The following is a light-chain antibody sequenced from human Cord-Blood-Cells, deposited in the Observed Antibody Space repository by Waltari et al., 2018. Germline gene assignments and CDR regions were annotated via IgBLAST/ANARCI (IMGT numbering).Light chain of an antibody. Sequence: DIRMTQSPSSLSASVGDRVTITCQASQDISNYLNLYQQKPGKAPKLLIYDASNLETGVPSRFSGSGSGTDFTFTISSLQPEDIATYYCQQYDNLPFGGGTKVEIK. V-gene: IGKV1-33*01. J-gene: IGKJ4*01. CDR2: DAS. CDR1: QDISNY. CDR3: QQYDNLP.